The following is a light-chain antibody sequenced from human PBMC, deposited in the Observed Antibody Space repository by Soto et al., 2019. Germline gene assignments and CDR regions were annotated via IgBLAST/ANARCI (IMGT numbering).Light chain of an antibody. CDR2: AAS. CDR3: QQYYSYPPT. J-gene: IGKJ1*01. Sequence: AIRMTQSPSSLSASTGDRVTITCRASQGISSYLAWYQQKPGKAPKLLIYAASTLQSGVPSRFSGSESGTDFTLTISCLQSEDFATYYCQQYYSYPPTCGQGTQVEIK. CDR1: QGISSY. V-gene: IGKV1-8*01.